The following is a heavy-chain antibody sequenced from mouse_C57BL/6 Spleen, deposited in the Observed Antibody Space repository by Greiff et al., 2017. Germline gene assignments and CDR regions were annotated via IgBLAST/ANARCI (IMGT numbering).Heavy chain of an antibody. CDR1: GFSLTSYA. J-gene: IGHJ4*01. CDR3: ARPYDYDEGGYAMDY. CDR2: IWTGGGT. V-gene: IGHV2-9-1*01. Sequence: VQLQQSGPGLVAPSQSLSITCTVSGFSLTSYAISWVRQPPGKGLEWLGVIWTGGGTNYNSALKSRLSISKDNSKSQVFLKMNSLQTDDTARYYWARPYDYDEGGYAMDYWGQGTSVTVSS. D-gene: IGHD2-4*01.